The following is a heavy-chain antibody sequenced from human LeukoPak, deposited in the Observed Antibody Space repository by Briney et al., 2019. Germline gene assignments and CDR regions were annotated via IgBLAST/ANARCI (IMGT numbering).Heavy chain of an antibody. V-gene: IGHV3-74*01. D-gene: IGHD2-2*01. Sequence: GGSPRLSCAASGFTFSSYWMHWVRQAPGKGLVWVSRINSDGSSTSYADSVKGRFTISRDNSKNTLYLQMNSLRAEDTAVYYCAKNPYCSSTSCYWEDVWGKGTTVTVSS. J-gene: IGHJ6*04. CDR2: INSDGSST. CDR1: GFTFSSYW. CDR3: AKNPYCSSTSCYWEDV.